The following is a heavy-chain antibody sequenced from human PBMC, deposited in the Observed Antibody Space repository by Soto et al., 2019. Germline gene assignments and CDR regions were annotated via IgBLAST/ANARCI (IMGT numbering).Heavy chain of an antibody. J-gene: IGHJ3*02. CDR3: ARSGAFGGVIVPDAFDI. CDR2: ISSSSSYI. CDR1: GFTFSSYS. V-gene: IGHV3-21*01. D-gene: IGHD3-16*02. Sequence: GGLLRLSCAASGFTFSSYSMNWVRQAPGKGLEWVSSISSSSSYIYYADSVKGRFTISRDNAKNSLYLQMNSLRAEDTAVYYCARSGAFGGVIVPDAFDIWGQGTMVTVSS.